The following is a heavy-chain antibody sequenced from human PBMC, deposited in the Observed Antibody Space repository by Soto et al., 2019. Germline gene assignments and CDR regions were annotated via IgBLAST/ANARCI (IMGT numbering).Heavy chain of an antibody. D-gene: IGHD4-17*01. CDR2: IIPIFGTA. Sequence: SVKVSCKASGGTFSSYAISWVRQAPGQGLEWMGGIIPIFGTANYAQKFQGRVTITADESTSTAYMELSSLRSEDTAVYYCARSETDYGDSSFDYWGQGXLVTVYS. CDR3: ARSETDYGDSSFDY. V-gene: IGHV1-69*13. J-gene: IGHJ4*02. CDR1: GGTFSSYA.